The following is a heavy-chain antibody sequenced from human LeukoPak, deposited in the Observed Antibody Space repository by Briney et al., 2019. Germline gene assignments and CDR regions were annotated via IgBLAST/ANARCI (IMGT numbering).Heavy chain of an antibody. CDR1: GFTVSSND. CDR2: IYSGGRP. Sequence: GGSLRLSCAASGFTVSSNDMSWVRQAPGKGLEWVSVIYSGGRPYYADSVKGRFTISRDNSKNTLYLQMNSLRAEDTAVYYCARLRVRTPARGSYYYYYMDVWGNGTTVTVSS. J-gene: IGHJ6*03. D-gene: IGHD2-15*01. CDR3: ARLRVRTPARGSYYYYYMDV. V-gene: IGHV3-53*01.